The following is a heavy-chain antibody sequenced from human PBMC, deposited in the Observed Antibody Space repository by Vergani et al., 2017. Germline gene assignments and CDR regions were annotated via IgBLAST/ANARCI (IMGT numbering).Heavy chain of an antibody. CDR3: TTVAVTPRGGDY. V-gene: IGHV3-72*01. D-gene: IGHD4-23*01. Sequence: EVQLVESGGGLVQPGGSLRLSCAASGFTFSDHYMDWVRQAPGKGLEWVGRTRNKANSYTTEYAASVKGRFTISRDDSKNTLYLQMNSLKTEDTAVYYCTTVAVTPRGGDYWGQGTMVTVSS. J-gene: IGHJ3*01. CDR2: TRNKANSYTT. CDR1: GFTFSDHY.